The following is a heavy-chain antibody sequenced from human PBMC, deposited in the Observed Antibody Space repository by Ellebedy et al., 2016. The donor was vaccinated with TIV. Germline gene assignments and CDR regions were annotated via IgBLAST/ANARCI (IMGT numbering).Heavy chain of an antibody. Sequence: GESLKISCEASGFTFSGSSMHWVRQASGKGPEWVGRIRSKANNYATAYGASVKGRFTISRDDSKNTAYLQMNSLKTEDTAVYYCANMAVAGMDDYWGQGTLVTVSS. V-gene: IGHV3-73*01. J-gene: IGHJ4*02. D-gene: IGHD6-19*01. CDR2: IRSKANNYAT. CDR3: ANMAVAGMDDY. CDR1: GFTFSGSS.